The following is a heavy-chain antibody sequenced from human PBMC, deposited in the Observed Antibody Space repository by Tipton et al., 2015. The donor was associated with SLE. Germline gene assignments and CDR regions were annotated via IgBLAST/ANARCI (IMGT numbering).Heavy chain of an antibody. V-gene: IGHV4-59*12. Sequence: TLSLTCTVSGVSITSDYWTWIRQPPGKGLEWIGYISYSGSTNYNPSVRSRVSISLDTSKNQFSLRLTSVSAADTAVYYCARDTGNWGNEFDPWGQEPWSPSPQ. J-gene: IGHJ5*02. CDR3: ARDTGNWGNEFDP. D-gene: IGHD3-16*01. CDR1: GVSITSDY. CDR2: ISYSGST.